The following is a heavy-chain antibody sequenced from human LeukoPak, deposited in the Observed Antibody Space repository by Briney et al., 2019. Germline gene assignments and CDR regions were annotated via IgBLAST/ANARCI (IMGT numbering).Heavy chain of an antibody. CDR2: IIPIFGTA. CDR1: GGTFSSYA. CDR3: ARGDVRKDGYRFDY. Sequence: SVKVSCKASGGTFSSYAISWVRQAPGQGLEWMGRIIPIFGTANYAQKFQGRVTITTDESTSTAYMELSSLRSEDSAVYYCARGDVRKDGYRFDYWGQGTLVTVSS. J-gene: IGHJ4*02. V-gene: IGHV1-69*05. D-gene: IGHD5-24*01.